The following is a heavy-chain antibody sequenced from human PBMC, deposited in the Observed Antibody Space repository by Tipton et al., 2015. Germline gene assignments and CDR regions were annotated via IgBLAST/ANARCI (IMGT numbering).Heavy chain of an antibody. J-gene: IGHJ4*02. CDR3: ARDPFTMMVVGYFDY. V-gene: IGHV3-23*01. CDR2: ISGSGGST. CDR1: GFTFSSYA. D-gene: IGHD3-22*01. Sequence: SLRLSCAASGFTFSSYAMSWVRQAPGKGLEWVSAISGSGGSTYYADSVKGRFTISRDNSKNTLYLQVDSLRAEDTAVYYCARDPFTMMVVGYFDYWGQGTLVTVSS.